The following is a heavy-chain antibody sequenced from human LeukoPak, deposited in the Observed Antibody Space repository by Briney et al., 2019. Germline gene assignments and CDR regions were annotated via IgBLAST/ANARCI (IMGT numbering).Heavy chain of an antibody. V-gene: IGHV3-7*01. CDR1: GFTFSSYW. Sequence: GGSLRLSCAASGFTFSSYWMSWVRQAPGKGLEWVANIKQDGSEKYYVDSVKGRFTISRDNAKNSLYLQMNSLRAEDTAVYYCARVGPIVQWLTDAFDIWGQGTMVTVSS. J-gene: IGHJ3*02. CDR3: ARVGPIVQWLTDAFDI. D-gene: IGHD6-19*01. CDR2: IKQDGSEK.